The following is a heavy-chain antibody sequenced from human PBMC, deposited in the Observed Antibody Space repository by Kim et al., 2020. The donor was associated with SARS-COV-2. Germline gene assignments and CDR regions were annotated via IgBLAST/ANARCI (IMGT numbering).Heavy chain of an antibody. V-gene: IGHV1-18*01. D-gene: IGHD2-15*01. CDR1: GYTFTSYG. J-gene: IGHJ6*02. Sequence: ASVKVSCKASGYTFTSYGISWVRQAPGQGLEWMGWISAYNGNTNYAQKLQGRVTMTTDTSTSTAYMELRSLRSDDTAVYYCARSHTLNCSGGSCTKTYYYYYGMDVWGQGTTVTVSS. CDR3: ARSHTLNCSGGSCTKTYYYYYGMDV. CDR2: ISAYNGNT.